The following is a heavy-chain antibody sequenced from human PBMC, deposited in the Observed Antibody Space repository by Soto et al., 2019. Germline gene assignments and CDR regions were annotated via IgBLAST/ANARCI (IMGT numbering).Heavy chain of an antibody. D-gene: IGHD3-3*01. V-gene: IGHV1-69*13. CDR2: IIPIFGTA. J-gene: IGHJ6*02. CDR1: GGTFSSYA. Sequence: ASVKVSCKASGGTFSSYAISWVRQAPGQGLEWMGGIIPIFGTANYAQKFQGRVTITADESTSTAYMELSSLRSEDTAVYYCARGDYDFWSGRFYYYYGMDVWGQGTTVTVSS. CDR3: ARGDYDFWSGRFYYYYGMDV.